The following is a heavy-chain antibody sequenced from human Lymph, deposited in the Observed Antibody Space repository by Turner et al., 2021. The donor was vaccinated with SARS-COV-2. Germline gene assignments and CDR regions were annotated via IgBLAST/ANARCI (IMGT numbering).Heavy chain of an antibody. V-gene: IGHV3-21*01. CDR1: GFTFSSYS. J-gene: IGHJ4*02. D-gene: IGHD2-21*02. Sequence: EVQLLESGGGLVKPGGSLRLSCAASGFTFSSYSMNWVRQAPGKGLEWLSSITVTSSYIYDADAVKGRFTISRDNAKNSLYLQMNSLRAEDTAVYYCARGPPDFPYYFDYWGQGTLVTVSS. CDR2: ITVTSSYI. CDR3: ARGPPDFPYYFDY.